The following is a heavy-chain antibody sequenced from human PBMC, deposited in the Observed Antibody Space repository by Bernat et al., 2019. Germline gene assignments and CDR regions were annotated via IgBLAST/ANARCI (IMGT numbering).Heavy chain of an antibody. CDR3: AKDGGSYYVDDY. CDR2: IRYDGSNK. D-gene: IGHD1-26*01. Sequence: QVQLVESGGGVVQPGGSLRLSFAASGFTFSSYGMHWVRQAPGKGLDWVAFIRYDGSNKYYADSVKGRFTISRDNSKNTLYLQMNSLRAEDTAVYYCAKDGGSYYVDDYWGQGTLVTVSS. CDR1: GFTFSSYG. J-gene: IGHJ4*02. V-gene: IGHV3-30*02.